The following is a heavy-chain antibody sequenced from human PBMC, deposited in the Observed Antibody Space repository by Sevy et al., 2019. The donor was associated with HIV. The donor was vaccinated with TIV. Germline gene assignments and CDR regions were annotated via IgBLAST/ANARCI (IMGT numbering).Heavy chain of an antibody. V-gene: IGHV3-7*01. CDR2: IKQDGSEK. CDR1: GFTFSSYW. CDR3: ARGLKYCSSTSCYDAFDI. J-gene: IGHJ3*02. D-gene: IGHD2-2*01. Sequence: GGSLRLSCAASGFTFSSYWMSWVRQAPGKGLEWVANIKQDGSEKYYVDSVKGRFTISRDNAKNSLYLQMNSLRAKDTAVYYCARGLKYCSSTSCYDAFDIWGQGTMVTVSS.